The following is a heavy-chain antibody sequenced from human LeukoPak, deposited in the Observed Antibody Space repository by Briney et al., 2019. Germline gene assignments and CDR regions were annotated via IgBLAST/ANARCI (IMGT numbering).Heavy chain of an antibody. CDR3: ARDRRDGVAAAGNWFDP. Sequence: SVKVSCKASGGTFSSYAISWVRQAPGQGLEWMGRIIPILGIANYAQKFQGRVTITADKSTSTAYMELSSLRSEDTAVYYCARDRRDGVAAAGNWFDPWGQGTLVTDSS. CDR2: IIPILGIA. J-gene: IGHJ5*02. V-gene: IGHV1-69*04. CDR1: GGTFSSYA. D-gene: IGHD6-13*01.